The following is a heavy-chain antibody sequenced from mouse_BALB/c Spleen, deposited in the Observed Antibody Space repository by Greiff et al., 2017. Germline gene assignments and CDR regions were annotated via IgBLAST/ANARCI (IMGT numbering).Heavy chain of an antibody. J-gene: IGHJ3*01. CDR2: IDPANGNT. Sequence: EVQLQQSGAELVKPGASVKLSCTASGFNIKDTYMHWVKQRPEQGLEWIGRIDPANGNTKYDPKFQGKATITADTSSNTAYLQLSSLTSEDTAVYYCARRDYRSAWFAYWGQGTLVTVSA. V-gene: IGHV14-3*02. CDR1: GFNIKDTY. CDR3: ARRDYRSAWFAY. D-gene: IGHD2-14*01.